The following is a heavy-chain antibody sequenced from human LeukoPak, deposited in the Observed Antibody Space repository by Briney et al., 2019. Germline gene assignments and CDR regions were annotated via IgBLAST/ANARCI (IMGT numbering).Heavy chain of an antibody. CDR3: ARQYDYGDHGTYYYYMDV. J-gene: IGHJ6*03. V-gene: IGHV5-51*01. CDR2: IYPGDSDT. Sequence: GESLKISCKGSGYSFTSYWIGWVRQLPGKGLAWMGIIYPGDSDTRYSPSFQGQVTISADKSISTAYLQWSSLKASDTAMYYCARQYDYGDHGTYYYYMDVWGKGTTVTVSS. CDR1: GYSFTSYW. D-gene: IGHD4-17*01.